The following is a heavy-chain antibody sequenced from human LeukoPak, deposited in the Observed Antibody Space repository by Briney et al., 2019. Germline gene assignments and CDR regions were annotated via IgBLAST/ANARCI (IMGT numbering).Heavy chain of an antibody. CDR2: INHSGST. CDR1: GGSFSGYY. V-gene: IGHV4-34*01. J-gene: IGHJ4*02. D-gene: IGHD3-22*01. CDR3: ARHAARYYYDSSGYRNFDY. Sequence: SETLSLTCAVYGGSFSGYYWSWIRQPPGKGLEWIGEINHSGSTNYNPSLKSRVTISVDTSKNQFSLKLSSVTAADTAVYYCARHAARYYYDSSGYRNFDYWGQGTLVTVSS.